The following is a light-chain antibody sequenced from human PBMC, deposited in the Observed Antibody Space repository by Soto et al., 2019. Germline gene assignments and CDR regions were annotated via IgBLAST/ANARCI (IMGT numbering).Light chain of an antibody. J-gene: IGKJ1*01. Sequence: DIQMTQSPSTLSASVGDRVTITCRASQSISSWLAWYQQKPGKAPKLLIYDASSLESGVPSRFSGSGYGTEFTLTISSLQPDDFAIYYCQQYNSYWTLGQGTKVDIK. CDR2: DAS. CDR3: QQYNSYWT. CDR1: QSISSW. V-gene: IGKV1-5*01.